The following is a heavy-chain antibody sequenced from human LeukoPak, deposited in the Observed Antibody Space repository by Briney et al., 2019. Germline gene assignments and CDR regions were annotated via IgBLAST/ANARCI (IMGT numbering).Heavy chain of an antibody. J-gene: IGHJ1*01. CDR2: IRHDGSTR. CDR3: ARDQGSTFGYFPS. V-gene: IGHV3-30*02. Sequence: GGSLRLSCAASGFSFSTCGMHWVRQAPGKGLEWVAYIRHDGSTRYYVGSVRGRFTISRDNVKGALSLQMNSLRADDTAVYYCARDQGSTFGYFPSWGQGTLVTVSS. CDR1: GFSFSTCG. D-gene: IGHD2/OR15-2a*01.